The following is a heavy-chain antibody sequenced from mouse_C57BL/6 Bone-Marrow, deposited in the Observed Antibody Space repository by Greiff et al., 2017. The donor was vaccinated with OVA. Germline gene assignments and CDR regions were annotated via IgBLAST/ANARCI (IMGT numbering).Heavy chain of an antibody. V-gene: IGHV1-50*01. Sequence: VQLQQPGAELVKPGASVKLSCKASGYTFTSYWMQWVKQRPGQGLEWIGEIDPSDSYTNYNQKFKGKATLTVDTSSSTAYMQLSSLTSEDSAVYYCARGGYPWYFDVWGTGTTVTVSS. CDR3: ARGGYPWYFDV. CDR2: IDPSDSYT. D-gene: IGHD2-2*01. J-gene: IGHJ1*03. CDR1: GYTFTSYW.